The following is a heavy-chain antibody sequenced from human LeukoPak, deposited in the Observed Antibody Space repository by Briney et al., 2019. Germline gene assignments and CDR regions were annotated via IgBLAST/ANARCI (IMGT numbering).Heavy chain of an antibody. CDR1: GGTFSSYA. J-gene: IGHJ4*02. CDR2: IIPIFGTA. D-gene: IGHD3-22*01. Sequence: ASVTVSCTASGGTFSSYAISWVRQAPGQGLEWMGGIIPIFGTANYAQKFQGRVTITADESTSTAYMELSSLRSEDTAVYYCARDNDSSGYYYFDYWGQGTLVTVSS. CDR3: ARDNDSSGYYYFDY. V-gene: IGHV1-69*13.